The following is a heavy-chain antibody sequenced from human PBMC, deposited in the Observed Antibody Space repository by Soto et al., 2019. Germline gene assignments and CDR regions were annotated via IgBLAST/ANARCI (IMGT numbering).Heavy chain of an antibody. CDR3: ARRGEQQLAFDY. V-gene: IGHV6-1*01. Sequence: QSQTLSLTCAISGDSVSSNSATWNWIRQSPSRGLEWLGWTYYRSKWYHDYAVSVKSRITINADTSKNQFSLQLNSVTPEDTALYYCARRGEQQLAFDYWGQGTLVTVSS. J-gene: IGHJ4*02. CDR2: TYYRSKWYH. D-gene: IGHD6-13*01. CDR1: GDSVSSNSAT.